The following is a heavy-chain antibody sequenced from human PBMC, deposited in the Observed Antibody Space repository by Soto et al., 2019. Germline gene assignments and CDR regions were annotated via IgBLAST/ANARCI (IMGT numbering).Heavy chain of an antibody. CDR2: ISSDGKSK. CDR1: GFNFSNHW. Sequence: GGSLRLSCAASGFNFSNHWMHWVRQRPAEGLVWVSRISSDGKSKAYAESVKGRFAISRDNAKNTLYLQMNGLTAEDTAVYYCARESGDWPLNWFDPWGQGTLVTVSS. J-gene: IGHJ5*02. V-gene: IGHV3-74*01. CDR3: ARESGDWPLNWFDP. D-gene: IGHD2-21*02.